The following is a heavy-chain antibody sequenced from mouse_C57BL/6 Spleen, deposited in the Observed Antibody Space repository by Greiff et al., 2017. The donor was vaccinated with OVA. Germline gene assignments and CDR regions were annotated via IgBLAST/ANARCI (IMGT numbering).Heavy chain of an antibody. CDR2: IYPGSGST. D-gene: IGHD1-1*01. CDR3: ARDGSSSFDY. V-gene: IGHV1-55*01. J-gene: IGHJ2*01. Sequence: QVQLQQSGAELVKPGASVKMSCKASGYTFTSYWITWVKQRPGQGLEWIGDIYPGSGSTNYNEKFKSKATLTVDTSSSTAYMQLSSLTSEDSAGYYCARDGSSSFDYWGQGTTLTVSS. CDR1: GYTFTSYW.